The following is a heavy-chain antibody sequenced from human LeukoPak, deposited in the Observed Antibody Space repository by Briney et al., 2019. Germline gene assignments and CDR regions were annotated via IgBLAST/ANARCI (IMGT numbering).Heavy chain of an antibody. CDR3: ARVAAVGKGVFDY. V-gene: IGHV3-48*03. CDR2: VSGSGSTI. CDR1: GFTFSSYE. J-gene: IGHJ4*02. D-gene: IGHD6-13*01. Sequence: PGGSLRPSCAASGFTFSSYEMNWVRQAPGKGPEWVSYVSGSGSTIYYADSVKGRFTISRDNAKTSLYLQMNSLRVEDTAVYYCARVAAVGKGVFDYWGQGTLVTVSS.